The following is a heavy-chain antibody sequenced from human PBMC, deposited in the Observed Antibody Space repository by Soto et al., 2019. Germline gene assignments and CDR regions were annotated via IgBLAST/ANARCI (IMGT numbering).Heavy chain of an antibody. J-gene: IGHJ6*02. Sequence: PSETLSLTCAVSGGSFIGFYWTWIRQPPGEGLEWIGEINHSGTINFNPSLRSRLTISLDSSKKHFSLKLTSLTAADAAVYYCARADRTLVTSYGLDVWGQGTTVTVSS. CDR2: INHSGTI. CDR1: GGSFIGFY. D-gene: IGHD2-21*02. CDR3: ARADRTLVTSYGLDV. V-gene: IGHV4-34*01.